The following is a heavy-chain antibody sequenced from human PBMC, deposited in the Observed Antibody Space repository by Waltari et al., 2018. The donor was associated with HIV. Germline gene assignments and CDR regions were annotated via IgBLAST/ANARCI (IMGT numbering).Heavy chain of an antibody. Sequence: EVQLLESGGGLVQPGGSLRLSCAASGFTFSSYAMSWVRQAPGKGLEWVSAISGSGGSTYYADSVKGRFTISRDNSKNTLYLQMNSLRAEDTAVYYCAKVSIVVVVAASGWFDPWGQGTLVTVSS. CDR1: GFTFSSYA. CDR2: ISGSGGST. CDR3: AKVSIVVVVAASGWFDP. V-gene: IGHV3-23*01. D-gene: IGHD2-15*01. J-gene: IGHJ5*02.